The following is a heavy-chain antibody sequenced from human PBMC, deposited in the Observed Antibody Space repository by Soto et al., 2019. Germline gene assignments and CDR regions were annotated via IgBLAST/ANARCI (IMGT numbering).Heavy chain of an antibody. D-gene: IGHD4-4*01. CDR2: IEPSDSYT. V-gene: IGHV5-10-1*01. Sequence: ESLKISCKASGYNLTTYWISWVRQMPGKGLEWMGRIEPSDSYTNYSPSFRGHVTISADRSISTAYLQWSSLKASDTAVYYCATTVTMPPNFYYYGMDVWGQGTAVTVSS. J-gene: IGHJ6*02. CDR1: GYNLTTYW. CDR3: ATTVTMPPNFYYYGMDV.